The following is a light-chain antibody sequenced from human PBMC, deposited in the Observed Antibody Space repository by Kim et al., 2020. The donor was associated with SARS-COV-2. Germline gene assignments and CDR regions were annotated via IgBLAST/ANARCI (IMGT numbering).Light chain of an antibody. CDR3: QQSYSTPYT. Sequence: SASVGDRVTIPCRASQSISGYLNWYQQKPGKAPKLLIHVAYSLQSGVPSRFSGGGSGTDFTLTISSLQPDDFATYYCQQSYSTPYTFGQGTKLEIK. V-gene: IGKV1-39*01. CDR2: VAY. CDR1: QSISGY. J-gene: IGKJ2*01.